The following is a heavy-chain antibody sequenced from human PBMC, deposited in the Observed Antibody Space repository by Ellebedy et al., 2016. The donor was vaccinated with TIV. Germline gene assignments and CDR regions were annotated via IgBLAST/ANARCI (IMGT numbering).Heavy chain of an antibody. CDR3: ARANPRGTQGGSYAQVFY. D-gene: IGHD1-26*01. Sequence: ASVKVSCXASGYTFTGYYMHWVRQAPGQGLEWMGWINPNSGGTNYAQKFQGRVTMTRDTSISTAYMELSRLRSDDTAVYYCARANPRGTQGGSYAQVFYWGQGTLVTVSS. CDR2: INPNSGGT. V-gene: IGHV1-2*02. J-gene: IGHJ4*02. CDR1: GYTFTGYY.